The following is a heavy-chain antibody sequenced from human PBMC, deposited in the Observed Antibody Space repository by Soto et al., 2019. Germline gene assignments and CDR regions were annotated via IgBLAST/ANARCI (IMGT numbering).Heavy chain of an antibody. J-gene: IGHJ3*02. Sequence: GGSLRLSCKGSGYSFTSYWIGWVRQMPGKGLEWMGIIYPGDSDTRYSPSFQGQVTISADKSISTAYLQWSSLKASDTAMYYCARHERGYSLSDAFDIWGQGTMVTVSS. V-gene: IGHV5-51*01. CDR2: IYPGDSDT. CDR1: GYSFTSYW. CDR3: ARHERGYSLSDAFDI. D-gene: IGHD5-18*01.